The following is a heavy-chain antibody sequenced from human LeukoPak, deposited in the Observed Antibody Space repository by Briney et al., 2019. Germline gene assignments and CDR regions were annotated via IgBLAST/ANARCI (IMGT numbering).Heavy chain of an antibody. CDR1: GGSISSGGYY. CDR3: ARGEFGDYELADAFDI. Sequence: PSQTLSLTCTVSGGSISSGGYYWRWIRQHPGKGLEWIGYIYYSGSTYYNPSLKSRVTISVDTSKNQFSLKLSSVTAADTAVYYCARGEFGDYELADAFDIWGQGTMVTVSS. V-gene: IGHV4-31*03. D-gene: IGHD4-17*01. J-gene: IGHJ3*02. CDR2: IYYSGST.